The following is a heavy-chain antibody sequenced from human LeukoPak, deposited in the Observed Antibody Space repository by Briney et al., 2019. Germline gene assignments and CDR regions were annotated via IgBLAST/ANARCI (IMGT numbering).Heavy chain of an antibody. J-gene: IGHJ5*02. CDR1: GFTFSSYA. V-gene: IGHV3-23*01. CDR3: AKNARFGELLSCFDP. CDR2: ISGSGGNT. Sequence: PGDSLRLSCPASGFTFSSYAMIWVRQAPGKGLEWFSCISGSGGNTDYADSVKGRFTISRDNSKNTLYLKMNSLRAADTAVYYCAKNARFGELLSCFDPWGQGTLVTVSS. D-gene: IGHD3-10*01.